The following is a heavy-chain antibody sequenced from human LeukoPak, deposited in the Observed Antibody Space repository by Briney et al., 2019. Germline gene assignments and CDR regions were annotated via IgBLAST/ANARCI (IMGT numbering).Heavy chain of an antibody. CDR3: ARSLTTLTYEGY. CDR1: GFTFSIYS. V-gene: IGHV3-21*01. Sequence: GGSLRLSCAASGFTFSIYSMSWVRQAPGKGLEWVSSISGDSNYIYYADSVKDRFTISRDNAKNSLFLQMNSLRAEDTAIYYCARSLTTLTYEGYWGQGTLVTVSS. J-gene: IGHJ4*02. CDR2: ISGDSNYI. D-gene: IGHD1-1*01.